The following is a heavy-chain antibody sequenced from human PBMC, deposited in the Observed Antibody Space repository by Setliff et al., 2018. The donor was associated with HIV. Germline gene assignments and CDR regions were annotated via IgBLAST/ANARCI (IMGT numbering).Heavy chain of an antibody. CDR3: ARDYLYYNLYNGSPVYGMDV. Sequence: GGSLRLSCAASGFTFRNYKFNWVRQAPGRGLEWVSSISIGSGGAIDYADSVQGRFTISRDNSKNSLYLQMNSRRVEDTAVYYCARDYLYYNLYNGSPVYGMDVWGQGTTVTVSS. CDR1: GFTFRNYK. J-gene: IGHJ6*02. D-gene: IGHD3-3*01. V-gene: IGHV3-48*03. CDR2: ISIGSGGAI.